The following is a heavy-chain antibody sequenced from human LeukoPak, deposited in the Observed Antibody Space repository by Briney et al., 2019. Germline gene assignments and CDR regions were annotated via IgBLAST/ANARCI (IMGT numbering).Heavy chain of an antibody. Sequence: PGGSLRLSCAASGFTFSSYSMNWVRQAPGKGLEWVSSISSSSSYIYYADSVKGRFTISRDNAKNSLYLQMNSLRAEDTAVYYCARDHYDFWSGYFNFYYFDYWGQGTLVTVSS. CDR1: GFTFSSYS. CDR2: ISSSSSYI. D-gene: IGHD3-3*01. V-gene: IGHV3-21*01. J-gene: IGHJ4*02. CDR3: ARDHYDFWSGYFNFYYFDY.